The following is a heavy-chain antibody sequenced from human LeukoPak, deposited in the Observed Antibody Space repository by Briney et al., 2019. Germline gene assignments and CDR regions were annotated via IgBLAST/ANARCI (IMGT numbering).Heavy chain of an antibody. CDR1: GYTFTGYY. CDR3: ARFGSYSFGADY. CDR2: INPNSGGT. D-gene: IGHD5-18*01. Sequence: ASVKVSCKASGYTFTGYYMHWVRQAPGQGLEWMGWINPNSGGTNYAQKFRGRVTMTRDTSISTAYMELSRLRSDDTAVYYCARFGSYSFGADYWGRGTLVTVSS. J-gene: IGHJ4*02. V-gene: IGHV1-2*02.